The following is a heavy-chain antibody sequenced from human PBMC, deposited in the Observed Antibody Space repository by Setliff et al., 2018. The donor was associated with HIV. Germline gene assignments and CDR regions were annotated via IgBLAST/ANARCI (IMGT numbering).Heavy chain of an antibody. Sequence: PSETLSLTCTVSGDSISSGSYYWSWIRQPAGEGLEWIGQIHTSGSTNYNPSLKSRVTISVDTSKNQFSLQLNSVTAADTAVYFCARTRAPYFFDFWGQGAQVTVSS. D-gene: IGHD1-26*01. CDR1: GDSISSGSYY. V-gene: IGHV4-61*09. CDR2: IHTSGST. CDR3: ARTRAPYFFDF. J-gene: IGHJ4*02.